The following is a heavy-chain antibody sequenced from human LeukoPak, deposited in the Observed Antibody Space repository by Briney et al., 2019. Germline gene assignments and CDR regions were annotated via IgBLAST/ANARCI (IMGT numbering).Heavy chain of an antibody. J-gene: IGHJ4*02. V-gene: IGHV4-39*01. D-gene: IGHD4-17*01. CDR1: GGSISSNSYY. Sequence: SETLSLTCTVSGGSISSNSYYWGWIRQPPGKGLEWIGSIYYSGITYYNPSLKSRVTISVDTSKNQFSLKLSSVTAADTAVYYCARGLYGDYVIFDYWGQGTLVTVSS. CDR2: IYYSGIT. CDR3: ARGLYGDYVIFDY.